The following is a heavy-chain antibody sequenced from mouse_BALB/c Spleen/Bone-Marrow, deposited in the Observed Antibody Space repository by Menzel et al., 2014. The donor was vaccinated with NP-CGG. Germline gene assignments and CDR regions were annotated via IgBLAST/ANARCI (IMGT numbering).Heavy chain of an antibody. CDR3: ARKGIYYDYDAWFAY. CDR2: IYPGDGST. CDR1: GYTFTSYY. D-gene: IGHD2-4*01. J-gene: IGHJ3*01. Sequence: VKLVESGPELVKPGASVKMSCKASGYTFTSYYIHWVKQRPGQGLEWIGWIYPGDGSTKYNEKFKGKTTLTADKSSSTAYMLLSSLTSEDSAIYFCARKGIYYDYDAWFAYWGQGTLVTVPA. V-gene: IGHV1S56*01.